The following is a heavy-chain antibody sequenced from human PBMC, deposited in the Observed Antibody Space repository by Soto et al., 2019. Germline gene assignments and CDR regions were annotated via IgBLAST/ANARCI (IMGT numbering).Heavy chain of an antibody. CDR3: ATTRVGPCSSSICFSGIFDGMDV. CDR2: ISYDGTIT. CDR1: GFTISNYG. D-gene: IGHD2-2*01. J-gene: IGHJ6*02. Sequence: QVQLVESGGCVVQPGRSLRLSCAASGFTISNYGMHWVRQAPGKGLEWVAVISYDGTITYYADSVKGRFTISRDNSKNTLYLQMNSLRTEDTAVYYCATTRVGPCSSSICFSGIFDGMDVWGQGTTVTVSS. V-gene: IGHV3-30-3*01.